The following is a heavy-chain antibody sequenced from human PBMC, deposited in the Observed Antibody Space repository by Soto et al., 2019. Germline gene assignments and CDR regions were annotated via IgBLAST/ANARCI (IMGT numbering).Heavy chain of an antibody. V-gene: IGHV4-34*01. D-gene: IGHD2-8*02. CDR3: ARDKITGLFDY. CDR1: GGSFRGNY. Sequence: QVQLQQWGAGLLKPSETLSLTCAVYGGSFRGNYWTGIRRPPGTGLEWIGEINHSGSTNYNPSLKSRVTISVDTSKNQFSLKLTSVTAADTAVYYCARDKITGLFDYWGQGTLVTVSS. CDR2: INHSGST. J-gene: IGHJ4*02.